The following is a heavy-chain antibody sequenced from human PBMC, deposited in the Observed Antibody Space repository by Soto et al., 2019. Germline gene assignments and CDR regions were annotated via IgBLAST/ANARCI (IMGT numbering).Heavy chain of an antibody. J-gene: IGHJ4*02. CDR2: INPNSGGT. V-gene: IGHV1-2*04. D-gene: IGHD3-3*01. CDR3: ARGQGVMIFGVVSLNFDY. CDR1: GYTFTGYY. Sequence: ASVKVSCKASGYTFTGYYMHWVRQAPGQGLEWMGWINPNSGGTNYAQNFRGWVTMTRDTSISTAYMELSRLRSDDTAVYYCARGQGVMIFGVVSLNFDYWGQGTLVTVSS.